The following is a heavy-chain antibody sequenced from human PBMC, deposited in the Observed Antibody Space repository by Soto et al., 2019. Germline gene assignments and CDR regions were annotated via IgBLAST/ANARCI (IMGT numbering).Heavy chain of an antibody. CDR3: TKDPSTGYADQ. CDR1: DFIFLDYA. CDR2: ISRGGAYT. Sequence: XGSLSLSCAASDFIFLDYAMTWVRQAPGKGLEWVSTISRGGAYTHYADSVEGRFTISRDNSKNILYLDMRSLRGEDTAFYYCTKDPSTGYADQWGQDTLVTVSS. D-gene: IGHD3-9*01. V-gene: IGHV3-23*01. J-gene: IGHJ1*01.